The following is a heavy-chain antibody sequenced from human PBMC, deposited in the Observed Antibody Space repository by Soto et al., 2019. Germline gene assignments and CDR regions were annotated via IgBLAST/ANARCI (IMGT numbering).Heavy chain of an antibody. CDR1: GFTISTYA. CDR2: ISYDGSNK. CDR3: ARAPRRIWDPFDY. Sequence: HPGGSLRLSCAASGFTISTYAMHWVRQAPGKGLEWVAVISYDGSNKYYADSVKGRFTISRDNSKNTLYLQMNSLRAEDTAVYYCARAPRRIWDPFDYWGQGTLVTVSS. D-gene: IGHD1-26*01. V-gene: IGHV3-30-3*01. J-gene: IGHJ4*02.